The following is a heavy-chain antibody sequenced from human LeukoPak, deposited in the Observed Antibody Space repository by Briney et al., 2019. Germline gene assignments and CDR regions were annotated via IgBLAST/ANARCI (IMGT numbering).Heavy chain of an antibody. CDR3: ATVKWLTSYYFDY. CDR2: FDPEDGET. V-gene: IGHV1-24*01. J-gene: IGHJ4*02. D-gene: IGHD3-22*01. Sequence: ASVKVSCKASGYTLTELSMHWVRQAPGKGLEWMGGFDPEDGETIYAQKFQGRVTMTEDTSTDTAYMELSSLRSEDTAVYYCATVKWLTSYYFDYWGQGTLVTVSS. CDR1: GYTLTELS.